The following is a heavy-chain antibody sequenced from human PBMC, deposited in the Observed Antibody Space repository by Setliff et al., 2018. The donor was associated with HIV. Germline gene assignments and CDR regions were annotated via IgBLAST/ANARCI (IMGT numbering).Heavy chain of an antibody. J-gene: IGHJ5*02. CDR3: ARYRYYYDSSGYGRWFDP. CDR1: GGSISSRTYY. V-gene: IGHV4-39*01. Sequence: SETLSLTCTVSGGSISSRTYYWGCIRQPPGKGLEWIGIIYYSGSTYYNPSLKSRVTISVDTSENQFSLRLNSVTAADTAVYYCARYRYYYDSSGYGRWFDPWGQGTLVTVSS. CDR2: IYYSGST. D-gene: IGHD3-22*01.